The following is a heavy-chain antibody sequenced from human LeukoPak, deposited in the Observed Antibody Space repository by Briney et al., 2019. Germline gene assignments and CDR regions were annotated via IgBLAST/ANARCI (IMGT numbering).Heavy chain of an antibody. V-gene: IGHV1-2*02. CDR2: INPNSGGT. CDR3: ARGGSGSYYYYFDY. Sequence: ASVSVSCKASGYTFTGYYMHWVRQAPGQGLEGMGWINPNSGGTNYAQKFQGRVTMTRDTSISTAYMELSRLRSDDTAVYYCARGGSGSYYYYFDYWGQGTLVTVSS. J-gene: IGHJ4*02. CDR1: GYTFTGYY. D-gene: IGHD3-10*01.